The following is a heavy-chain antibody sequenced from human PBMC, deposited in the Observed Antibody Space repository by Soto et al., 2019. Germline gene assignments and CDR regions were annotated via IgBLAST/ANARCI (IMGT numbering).Heavy chain of an antibody. D-gene: IGHD3-22*01. V-gene: IGHV5-51*01. CDR3: ARQPSRGLLYYFYRMDV. CDR1: GYSFFNYW. J-gene: IGHJ6*01. Sequence: GESLKISCKGSGYSFFNYWIAWVRQMPGKGLEWMGIIYPGDSDTRYSPSFQGQVTISADKSISTAYLQWSSLTSSDTAMYYCARQPSRGLLYYFYRMDVWGQGTTVSVSS. CDR2: IYPGDSDT.